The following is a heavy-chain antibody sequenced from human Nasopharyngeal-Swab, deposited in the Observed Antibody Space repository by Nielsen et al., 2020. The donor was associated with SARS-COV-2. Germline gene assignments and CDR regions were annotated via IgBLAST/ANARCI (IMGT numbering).Heavy chain of an antibody. V-gene: IGHV3-73*01. CDR3: TRCGGGCYSGRDY. CDR1: GFTFSDSA. D-gene: IGHD2-15*01. CDR2: IRSKGNNYAT. J-gene: IGHJ4*02. Sequence: GESLKISCAASGFTFSDSAIHWVRQASGKGLEWVGRIRSKGNNYATAYAASVKGRFTIFRDDPTNTAYLQMNSLKTGDTAMYYCTRCGGGCYSGRDYWGQGTLVTVSS.